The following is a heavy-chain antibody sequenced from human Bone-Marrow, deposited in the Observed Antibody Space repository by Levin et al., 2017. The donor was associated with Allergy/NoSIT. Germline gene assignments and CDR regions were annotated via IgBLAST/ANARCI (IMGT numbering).Heavy chain of an antibody. J-gene: IGHJ4*02. D-gene: IGHD1-1*01. CDR2: LSFDGSDD. CDR1: GFTFSDFG. V-gene: IGHV3-30*18. Sequence: GGSLRLSCAASGFTFSDFGMHWVRQAPGKGLQWVAVLSFDGSDDYYAPSVKGRFTISRDNSKNTLYLQMNSLRPEDTAFYFCAKDKHDRPQYYFDSWGQGTLVTVSS. CDR3: AKDKHDRPQYYFDS.